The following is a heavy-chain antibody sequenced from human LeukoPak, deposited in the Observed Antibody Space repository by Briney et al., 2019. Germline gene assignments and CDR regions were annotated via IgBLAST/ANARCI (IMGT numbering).Heavy chain of an antibody. CDR2: IYSGGST. Sequence: GGSLRLSCAASGFTFSSYSMNWVRQAPGKGLEWVSVIYSGGSTYYADSVKGRFTISRDNSKNTLYLQMNSLRAEDTAVYYCARGRGEFDYWGQGTLVTVSS. V-gene: IGHV3-66*01. CDR3: ARGRGEFDY. CDR1: GFTFSSYS. D-gene: IGHD3-16*01. J-gene: IGHJ4*02.